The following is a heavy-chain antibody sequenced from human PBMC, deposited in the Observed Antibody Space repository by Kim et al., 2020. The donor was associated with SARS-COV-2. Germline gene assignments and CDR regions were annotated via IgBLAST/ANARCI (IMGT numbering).Heavy chain of an antibody. CDR3: ARDQVLGYCSGGSCYSGLGFDP. D-gene: IGHD2-15*01. CDR1: GFTFSSYW. J-gene: IGHJ5*02. V-gene: IGHV3-74*01. CDR2: INSDGSST. Sequence: GGSLRLSCAASGFTFSSYWMHWVRQAPGKGLVWVSRINSDGSSTSYADSVKGRFTISRDNAKNTLYLQMNSLRAEDTAVYYCARDQVLGYCSGGSCYSGLGFDPWGQGTLVTVSS.